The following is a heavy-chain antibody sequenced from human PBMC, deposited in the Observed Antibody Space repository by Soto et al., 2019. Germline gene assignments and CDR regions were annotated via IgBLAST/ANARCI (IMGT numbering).Heavy chain of an antibody. V-gene: IGHV1-8*01. CDR3: ARGSPTVTTGNDAFDI. CDR1: GYTFTSYD. CDR2: MNPNSGNT. D-gene: IGHD4-17*01. Sequence: ASVKVSCKASGYTFTSYDINWVRQATGQGLEWMGWMNPNSGNTGYAQKFQGRVTMTRNTSISTAYMELSSLRSEDTAVYYCARGSPTVTTGNDAFDIWGQGTMVTVSS. J-gene: IGHJ3*02.